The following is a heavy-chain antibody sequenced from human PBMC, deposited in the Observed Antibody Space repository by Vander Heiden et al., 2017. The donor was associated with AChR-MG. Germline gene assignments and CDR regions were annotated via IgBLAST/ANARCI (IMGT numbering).Heavy chain of an antibody. J-gene: IGHJ5*02. CDR1: GGSISRGGYY. CDR2: SYYSGST. Sequence: QVQLQESGTGLVKPSQTLSLTCTVSGGSISRGGYYWSWIRQHPGKGLEWIGYSYYSGSTYYNPSLKSRVTISVDTSKNQFSLKLSSVTAADTAVYYCAKSGYCSSTSCYAGWFDPWGQGTLVTVSS. CDR3: AKSGYCSSTSCYAGWFDP. V-gene: IGHV4-31*03. D-gene: IGHD2-2*01.